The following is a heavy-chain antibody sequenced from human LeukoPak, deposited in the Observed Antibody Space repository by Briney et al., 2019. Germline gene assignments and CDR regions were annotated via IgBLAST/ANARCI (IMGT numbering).Heavy chain of an antibody. CDR1: GFTLSDYY. CDR2: ISSSGSTI. CDR3: ARQAYYDSSGYYLY. D-gene: IGHD3-22*01. J-gene: IGHJ4*02. V-gene: IGHV3-11*01. Sequence: GGSLRLSCAASGFTLSDYYMSWIRQAPGKGLEWVSYISSSGSTIYYADSVRGRFTISRDNAKNSLYLQMNSLRAEDTAVYYCARQAYYDSSGYYLYWGQGTLVTVSS.